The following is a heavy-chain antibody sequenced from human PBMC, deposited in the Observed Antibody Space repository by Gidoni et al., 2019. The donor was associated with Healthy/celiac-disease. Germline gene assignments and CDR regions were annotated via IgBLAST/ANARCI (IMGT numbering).Heavy chain of an antibody. CDR2: IKSKTDVGTT. CDR3: TTGVEDSSGYYHRDY. CDR1: GFTFSNAW. J-gene: IGHJ4*02. V-gene: IGHV3-15*07. D-gene: IGHD3-22*01. Sequence: EVQLVESGGGLVKPGGYLRLSCAASGFTFSNAWMNWVRQAPGKGLEWGSRIKSKTDVGTTDYAAPVKGRFTISRDDSKNTLYLQMNSLKTEDTAVYYCTTGVEDSSGYYHRDYWGQGTLVTVSS.